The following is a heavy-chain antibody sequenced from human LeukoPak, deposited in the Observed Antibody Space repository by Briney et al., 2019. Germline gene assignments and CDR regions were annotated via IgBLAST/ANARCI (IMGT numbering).Heavy chain of an antibody. CDR3: ARDLISSSGWDFDY. Sequence: ASVTVSCTASGYSFTSYYIHWVRQTPGQGLEWLGIINPAGGTTSYAPRFQDRFTMTSDTSTNTVYMELSSLRSEDTAVYYCARDLISSSGWDFDYWGQGTLVSVSS. D-gene: IGHD6-19*01. CDR2: INPAGGTT. V-gene: IGHV1-46*01. CDR1: GYSFTSYY. J-gene: IGHJ4*02.